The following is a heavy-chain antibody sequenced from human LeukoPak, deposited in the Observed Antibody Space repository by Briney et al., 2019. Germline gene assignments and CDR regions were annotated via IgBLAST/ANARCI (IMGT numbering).Heavy chain of an antibody. CDR1: GYTFTSYY. CDR2: INPSGGST. CDR3: ARSTHYYDSSGYFDY. D-gene: IGHD3-22*01. Sequence: AASVKVSCKASGYTFTSYYMHWVRQAPGQGLEWMGIINPSGGSTSYAQKFQGRVTMTRDMSTSTVYMELSSLRSEDTAVYYCARSTHYYDSSGYFDYWGQGTLATVSS. V-gene: IGHV1-46*01. J-gene: IGHJ4*02.